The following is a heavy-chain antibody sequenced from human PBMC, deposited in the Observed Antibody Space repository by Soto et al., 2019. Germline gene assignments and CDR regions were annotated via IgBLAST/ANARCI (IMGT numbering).Heavy chain of an antibody. CDR2: ISYDGSNK. V-gene: IGHV3-30*18. CDR1: GFTFSSYG. Sequence: PGGSLRLSCAASGFTFSSYGMHWVRQAPGKGLEWVAVISYDGSNKYYADSVKGRFTISRDNSKNTLYLQMNSLRAEGTAVYYCAKVWYSGYSSSWYETGPIDYWGQGTLVTVSS. D-gene: IGHD6-13*01. CDR3: AKVWYSGYSSSWYETGPIDY. J-gene: IGHJ4*02.